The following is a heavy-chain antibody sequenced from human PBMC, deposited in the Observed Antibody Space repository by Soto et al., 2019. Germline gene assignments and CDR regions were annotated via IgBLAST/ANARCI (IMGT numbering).Heavy chain of an antibody. CDR2: IGTGGDT. D-gene: IGHD1-7*01. Sequence: PGGSLRLSCAASGFAFSSYVLHWVRRAPWKGPEWVSAIGTGGDTYYADSVMGRFTISRDNAKKSLYLQMNSLIAEDMAVYYCEREHQPGNYDVHKWFDPSGQGTLLPVSS. V-gene: IGHV3-13*01. CDR1: GFAFSSYV. CDR3: EREHQPGNYDVHKWFDP. J-gene: IGHJ5*02.